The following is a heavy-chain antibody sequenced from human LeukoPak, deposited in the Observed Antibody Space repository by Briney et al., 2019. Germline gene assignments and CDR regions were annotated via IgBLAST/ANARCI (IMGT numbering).Heavy chain of an antibody. CDR3: AIAVAEYYFDY. V-gene: IGHV4-61*02. D-gene: IGHD6-19*01. Sequence: SQTLSLTCTVSGGSISSGSYYWSWIRQPAVKGLEWIGRIYTSGSTNYNPSLKSRVTISVDTSKNQFSLKLSSVTAADTAVYYCAIAVAEYYFDYWGQGTLVTVSS. J-gene: IGHJ4*02. CDR2: IYTSGST. CDR1: GGSISSGSYY.